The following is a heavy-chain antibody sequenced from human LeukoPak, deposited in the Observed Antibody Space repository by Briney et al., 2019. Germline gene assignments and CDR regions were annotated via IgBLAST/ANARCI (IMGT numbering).Heavy chain of an antibody. Sequence: GGSLRLSCAASGFTFSSYAMHWVRQAPGKGLEWVAVISYDGSNKYYADSVTGRFTISRDNSKNTLYLQMDSLRAEDTAVYYCARDTDVAGSSWNFDYWGQGTLVTVSS. CDR1: GFTFSSYA. V-gene: IGHV3-30-3*01. CDR3: ARDTDVAGSSWNFDY. D-gene: IGHD6-13*01. J-gene: IGHJ4*02. CDR2: ISYDGSNK.